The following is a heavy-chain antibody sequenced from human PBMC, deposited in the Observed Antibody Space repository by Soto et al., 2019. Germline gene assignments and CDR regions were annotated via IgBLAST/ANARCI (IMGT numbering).Heavy chain of an antibody. CDR3: ARDMVVATIQGYFAY. Sequence: SVKVSCKASGGAFSSYAISWVRQAPGQGLEWMGGIIPIFGTANYAQKFQGRVTITADESTSTAYMELSSLRSEDTAVYYCARDMVVATIQGYFAYWGQGSLVTVSS. CDR2: IIPIFGTA. D-gene: IGHD5-12*01. CDR1: GGAFSSYA. J-gene: IGHJ4*02. V-gene: IGHV1-69*13.